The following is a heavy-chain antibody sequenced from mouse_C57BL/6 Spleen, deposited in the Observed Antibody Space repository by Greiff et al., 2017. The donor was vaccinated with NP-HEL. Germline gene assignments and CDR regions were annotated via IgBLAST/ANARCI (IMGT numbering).Heavy chain of an antibody. D-gene: IGHD6-1*01. Sequence: EVKLVESGGGLVKPGGSLKLSCAASGFTFSSYAMSWVRQTPEKRLEWVATISDGGSYTYYPDNVKGRFTISRDNAKNNLYLQMSHLKSEDTAMYYCASASGDWYFDVWGTGTTVTVAS. J-gene: IGHJ1*03. CDR2: ISDGGSYT. V-gene: IGHV5-4*03. CDR1: GFTFSSYA. CDR3: ASASGDWYFDV.